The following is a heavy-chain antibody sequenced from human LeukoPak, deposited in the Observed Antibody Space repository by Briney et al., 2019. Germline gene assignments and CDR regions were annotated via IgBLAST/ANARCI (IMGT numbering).Heavy chain of an antibody. J-gene: IGHJ4*02. CDR2: IRYDGSNK. CDR3: ARDWASLGNSLDY. Sequence: GGSLKLSCAASGFTFSSNGMHWVRQAPGKGLEWVAFIRYDGSNKYYADSVKGRFTISRDNSKNTLYLQMNSLRAADTAVYYCARDWASLGNSLDYWGQGTLVTVSS. V-gene: IGHV3-30*02. D-gene: IGHD3-16*01. CDR1: GFTFSSNG.